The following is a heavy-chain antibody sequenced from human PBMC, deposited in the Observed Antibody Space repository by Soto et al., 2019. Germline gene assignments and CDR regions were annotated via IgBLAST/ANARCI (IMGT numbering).Heavy chain of an antibody. CDR3: ARECYYGSGGAY. CDR1: GYTFTTYY. CDR2: INPTGGSA. V-gene: IGHV1-46*01. Sequence: ASVKVSCKASGYTFTTYYIHWVRQVPGQGLEWMGIINPTGGSASYAQKLQGRVTMTTDTSTSTAYMELRSLRSDDTAVYYCARECYYGSGGAYWGQGTLVTVSS. D-gene: IGHD3-10*01. J-gene: IGHJ4*02.